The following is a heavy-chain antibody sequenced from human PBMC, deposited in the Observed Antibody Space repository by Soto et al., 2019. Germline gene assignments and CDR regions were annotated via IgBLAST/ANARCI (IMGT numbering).Heavy chain of an antibody. D-gene: IGHD3-22*01. CDR3: ARGYDDRSGYYSHDY. V-gene: IGHV1-69*01. CDR1: GGTFSSYA. J-gene: IGHJ4*02. CDR2: IIPIFGTA. Sequence: QVQLVQSGAEVKKPGSSVKVSCKASGGTFSSYAISWVRQAPGQGLEWMGGIIPIFGTANYAQKFQGRVKITADESTSTAYMELGSMTSEDTAVYYCARGYDDRSGYYSHDYWGQGTLVTVSS.